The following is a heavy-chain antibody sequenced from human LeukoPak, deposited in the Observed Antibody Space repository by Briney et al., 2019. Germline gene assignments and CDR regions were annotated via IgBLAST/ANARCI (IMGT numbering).Heavy chain of an antibody. J-gene: IGHJ4*02. V-gene: IGHV6-1*01. D-gene: IGHD3-22*01. CDR3: ARAAIDTSGYYSFDY. CDR1: GDSVSSNSAT. CDR2: TYYRSKWYN. Sequence: SQTLSLTCAISGDSVSSNSATWIRIRQSPSRGLEWLGRTYYRSKWYNDYAVSVKSRTTINPDTSKNQFSLQLNSVTPEDTAVYYCARAAIDTSGYYSFDYWGQGTQVTVSS.